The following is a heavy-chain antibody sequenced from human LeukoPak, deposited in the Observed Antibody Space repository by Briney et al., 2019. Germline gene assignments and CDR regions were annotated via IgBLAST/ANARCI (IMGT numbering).Heavy chain of an antibody. D-gene: IGHD1-14*01. V-gene: IGHV3-73*01. J-gene: IGHJ4*02. CDR2: IRSKANSYAT. CDR3: TRHGPGAEHDY. CDR1: GFTFSGSA. Sequence: PGGSLRLSCAASGFTFSGSAMHWVRQASGKGLEWVGRIRSKANSYATAYAASVKGRFTISRDDSKNTAYLQMNSLKTEDAAVYYRTRHGPGAEHDYWGQGTLVTVSS.